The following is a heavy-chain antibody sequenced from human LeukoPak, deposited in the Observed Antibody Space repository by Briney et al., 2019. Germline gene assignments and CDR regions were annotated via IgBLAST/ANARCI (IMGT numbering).Heavy chain of an antibody. CDR2: IYYSGST. Sequence: SETLSLTCTVSGGSISSHYWSWIRQPPGKGLEWIGYIYYSGSTNYNPSLKSRVTISVDTSKNQFSLKLSSVTAADTAVYYCARNYHSGYDLWYNWFDPWGQGTLVTVSS. V-gene: IGHV4-59*11. CDR1: GGSISSHY. J-gene: IGHJ5*02. CDR3: ARNYHSGYDLWYNWFDP. D-gene: IGHD5-12*01.